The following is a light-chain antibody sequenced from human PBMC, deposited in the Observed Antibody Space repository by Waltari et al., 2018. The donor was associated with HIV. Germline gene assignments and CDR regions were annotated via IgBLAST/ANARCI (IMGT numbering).Light chain of an antibody. CDR2: LGS. J-gene: IGKJ5*01. Sequence: DIVMTPSPLSLPVTPGEPASISCRSSQSLLHTNGYNYLDWYLQKPGQSPQLLIYLGSNRASGVPDRFSGSGSGTDFTLKISRVEAEDIGVYYCMQGLQTPGVTFGQGTRLDIK. CDR1: QSLLHTNGYNY. CDR3: MQGLQTPGVT. V-gene: IGKV2-28*01.